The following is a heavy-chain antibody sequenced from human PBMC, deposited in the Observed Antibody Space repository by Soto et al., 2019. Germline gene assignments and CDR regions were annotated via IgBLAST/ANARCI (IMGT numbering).Heavy chain of an antibody. D-gene: IGHD2-8*01. CDR1: GFSIRSFN. J-gene: IGHJ4*02. V-gene: IGHV3-21*01. CDR3: ARDGYCTNGVCYGGGGPFDY. CDR2: ISGESGFK. Sequence: GSLRLSCEASGFSIRSFNMNWVRQAPGKGLEWVASISGESGFKYYTEAVKGRFTISRGNARNSLFLQMNFLDVEDTALYYCARDGYCTNGVCYGGGGPFDYWGQGTLVTVSS.